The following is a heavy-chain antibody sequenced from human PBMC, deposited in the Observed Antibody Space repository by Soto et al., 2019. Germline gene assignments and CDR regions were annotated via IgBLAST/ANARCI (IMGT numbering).Heavy chain of an antibody. CDR1: GFTFSSYA. Sequence: GGSLRLSCAASGFTFSSYAMSWVRQAPGKGLEWVSAISGSGGSTYYADSVKGRFTISRDNSKNTLYLQMNSLRAEDTAVYYCEKDLENVVTAIYFDYWGQGTLVTVSS. V-gene: IGHV3-23*01. CDR2: ISGSGGST. J-gene: IGHJ4*02. D-gene: IGHD2-21*02. CDR3: EKDLENVVTAIYFDY.